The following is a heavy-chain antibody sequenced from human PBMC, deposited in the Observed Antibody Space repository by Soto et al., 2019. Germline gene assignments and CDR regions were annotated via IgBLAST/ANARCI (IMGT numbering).Heavy chain of an antibody. CDR3: ARPRSIFGVVRKYYFDY. Sequence: ASVKVSCKASGYTFTSYAIHWVRQAPGQRLEWMGWMNAGSGNTNYAQKLQGRVTMTRDTSTSTAYMELSSLRSEDTAVYYCARPRSIFGVVRKYYFDYWGQGTLVPVSS. J-gene: IGHJ4*02. CDR1: GYTFTSYA. CDR2: MNAGSGNT. D-gene: IGHD3-3*01. V-gene: IGHV1-3*01.